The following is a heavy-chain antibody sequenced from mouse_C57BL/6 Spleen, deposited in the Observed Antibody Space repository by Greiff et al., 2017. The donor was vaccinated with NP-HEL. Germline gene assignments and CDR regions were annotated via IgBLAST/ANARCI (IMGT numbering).Heavy chain of an antibody. Sequence: QVQLQQPGAELVRPGSSVKLSCKASGYTFTSYWMHWVKQRPIQGLEWIGNIDPSDSETHYNQKFKDKATLTVDKSSSTAYMQLSSLTSEDSAVYTCARSSYDYDGFTDSGQRTLVTVSA. CDR2: IDPSDSET. V-gene: IGHV1-52*01. D-gene: IGHD2-4*01. CDR1: GYTFTSYW. CDR3: ARSSYDYDGFTD. J-gene: IGHJ3*01.